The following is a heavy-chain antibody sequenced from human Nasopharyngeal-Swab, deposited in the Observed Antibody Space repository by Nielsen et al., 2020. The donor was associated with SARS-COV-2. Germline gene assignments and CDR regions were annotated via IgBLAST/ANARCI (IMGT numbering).Heavy chain of an antibody. CDR2: IYYSGST. CDR3: ARHPTMVRGLRYYWYFDL. J-gene: IGHJ2*01. CDR1: GGSISSSSYY. V-gene: IGHV4-39*01. Sequence: GSLRLSCTVSGGSISSSSYYWGWIRQPPGKGLEWIGSIYYSGSTYYNPSLKSRVTISVDTSKNQFSLKLNSVTAADTAVYYCARHPTMVRGLRYYWYFDLWGRGTLVTVSS. D-gene: IGHD3-10*01.